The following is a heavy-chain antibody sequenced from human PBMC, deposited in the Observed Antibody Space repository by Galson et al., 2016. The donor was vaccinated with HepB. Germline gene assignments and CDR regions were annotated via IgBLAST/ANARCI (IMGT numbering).Heavy chain of an antibody. D-gene: IGHD2-15*01. CDR3: ARAVLYCSGGSCSTPFDD. J-gene: IGHJ4*02. CDR2: IYSGGST. V-gene: IGHV4-59*01. CDR1: GVSISRYY. Sequence: LSLTCTVSGVSISRYYWDWIRQPPGQGLEWIGNIYSGGSTNYNPSLKSRVTILEDTSKNQFSLRLSSVTAADTAVYFCARAVLYCSGGSCSTPFDDWGQGTLVAVSS.